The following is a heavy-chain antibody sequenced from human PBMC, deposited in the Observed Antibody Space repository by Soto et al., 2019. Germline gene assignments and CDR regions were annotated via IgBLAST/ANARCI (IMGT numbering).Heavy chain of an antibody. D-gene: IGHD6-13*01. CDR1: GYTFTSYA. CDR3: ARGAMRQQLSYYGVDV. CDR2: INAGNGNT. V-gene: IGHV1-3*01. Sequence: ASVKVSCKASGYTFTSYAMHWVRQAPGQRLEWMGWINAGNGNTKYSQKFQGRVTITRDTSASTAYMELSSLRSEDTAVYYCARGAMRQQLSYYGVDVWGQGTTVTVSS. J-gene: IGHJ6*02.